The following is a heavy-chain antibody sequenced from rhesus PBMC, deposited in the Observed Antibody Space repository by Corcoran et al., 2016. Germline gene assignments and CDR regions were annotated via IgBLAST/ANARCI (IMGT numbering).Heavy chain of an antibody. J-gene: IGHJ4*01. D-gene: IGHD3-22*01. V-gene: IGHV4S9*01. Sequence: QLQLRESGPGLVKPSETLSLTCAVSGGSISDYYYWNWIRQPPGKGLEGIGNIYGNRASRSYNPSLKSRVTISKDTSKSQFSLKLSSVTAADTAVYYCARYRGVLGYFDYWGQGVLVTVSS. CDR1: GGSISDYYY. CDR2: IYGNRASR. CDR3: ARYRGVLGYFDY.